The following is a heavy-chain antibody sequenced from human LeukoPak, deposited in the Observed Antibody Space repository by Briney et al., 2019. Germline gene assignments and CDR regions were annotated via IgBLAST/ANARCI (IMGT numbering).Heavy chain of an antibody. CDR1: GFTFISSA. V-gene: IGHV1-58*02. Sequence: ASVKVSCKASGFTFISSAMQWVRQARGQRLEWIGWIVVGSGNTNYAQKFQERVTITRDMSTSTAYMELSSLRSEDTAVYYCAAGSSYYDMYYWGQGPLVTVSS. CDR3: AAGSSYYDMYY. J-gene: IGHJ4*02. D-gene: IGHD3-9*01. CDR2: IVVGSGNT.